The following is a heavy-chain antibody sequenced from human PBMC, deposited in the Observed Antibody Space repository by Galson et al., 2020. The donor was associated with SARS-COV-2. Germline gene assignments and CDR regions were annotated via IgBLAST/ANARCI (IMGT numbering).Heavy chain of an antibody. J-gene: IGHJ1*01. CDR3: VTLRGSYLTRIGYFHH. Sequence: ASVKVSCKVSGYTLTELSMHWVRQAPGKGLEWMGGFDPEDGETIYAQRLQGRVTMTEDTSTDTAYMELSSLRSEDTAMYYCVTLRGSYLTRIGYFHHWGQGTLVTVSS. V-gene: IGHV1-24*01. CDR1: GYTLTELS. CDR2: FDPEDGET. D-gene: IGHD1-26*01.